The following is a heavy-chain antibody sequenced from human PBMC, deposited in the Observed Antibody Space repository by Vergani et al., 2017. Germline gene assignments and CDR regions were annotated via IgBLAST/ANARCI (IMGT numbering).Heavy chain of an antibody. CDR1: GGSFRGYY. J-gene: IGHJ4*02. CDR3: ARGGGKWELRH. D-gene: IGHD1-26*01. CDR2: INHSGST. Sequence: QVQLQQWGAGLLKPSETLSLTCAVYGGSFRGYYWCWIRQPPATGLEWIGEINHSGSTNYNPSLKSRGTISVDTSKTQFSLKLRPVTAADTGVYYCARGGGKWELRHWGQGTLVTVSS. V-gene: IGHV4-34*01.